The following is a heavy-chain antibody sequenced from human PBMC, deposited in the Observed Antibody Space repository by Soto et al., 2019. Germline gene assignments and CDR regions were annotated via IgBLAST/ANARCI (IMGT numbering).Heavy chain of an antibody. CDR3: VRAITTAASY. CDR1: GFSFSSYW. CDR2: TNEDGTEK. D-gene: IGHD2-15*01. J-gene: IGHJ4*02. Sequence: EVQLLESGGGLVQPGGSLRLSCAGSGFSFSSYWINWVRQAPGKGLEWVANTNEDGTEKYYVDSVKGRFSISKDNTKNPLYLQMNSLRAEDTAVYYCVRAITTAASYWGQGTLVTVSS. V-gene: IGHV3-7*04.